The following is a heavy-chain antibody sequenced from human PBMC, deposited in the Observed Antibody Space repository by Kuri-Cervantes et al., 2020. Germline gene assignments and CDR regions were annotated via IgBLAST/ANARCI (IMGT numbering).Heavy chain of an antibody. V-gene: IGHV3-48*01. CDR3: SRPPGAFDI. CDR2: ISSSSTTI. Sequence: GGSLRLSCAASGFTFNNHAMNWVRQAPGKGLGWVSYISSSSTTIYYADSVKGRFTISRDNAKNSLYPQMNSLRAEDTAVYYCSRPPGAFDIWGQGTMVTVSS. J-gene: IGHJ3*02. CDR1: GFTFNNHA.